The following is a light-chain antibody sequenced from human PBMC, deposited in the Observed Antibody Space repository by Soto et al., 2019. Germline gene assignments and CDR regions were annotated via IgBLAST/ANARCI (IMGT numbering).Light chain of an antibody. CDR2: KAS. Sequence: DIQMTQSPSTLSASVGDRVTITCRASQSISSWLAWYQQKPGKAPKLLIYKASSLQSGVPSRFSGSGSGTEFTLTISSLQPDDFATYYCQQHNSYSWTFGRGTKVEIK. V-gene: IGKV1-5*03. J-gene: IGKJ1*01. CDR1: QSISSW. CDR3: QQHNSYSWT.